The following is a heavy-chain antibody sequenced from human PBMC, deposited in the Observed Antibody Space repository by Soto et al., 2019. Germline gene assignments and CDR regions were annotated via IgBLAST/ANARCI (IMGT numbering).Heavy chain of an antibody. V-gene: IGHV3-23*01. CDR1: GFSRSRYA. CDR2: ISGSGSST. D-gene: IGHD5-18*01. Sequence: GGPMRLSCAASGFSRSRYAMSRVRKVPGKGLEWISGISGSGSSTYYADSVKGRFTISRDNSKNTLYLQMNSLRAEDTAVYYCAKVRAYNYGSFDYWGQGTLVTVS. J-gene: IGHJ4*02. CDR3: AKVRAYNYGSFDY.